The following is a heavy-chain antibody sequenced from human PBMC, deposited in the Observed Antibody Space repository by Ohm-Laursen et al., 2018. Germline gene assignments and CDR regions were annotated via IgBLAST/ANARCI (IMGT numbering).Heavy chain of an antibody. Sequence: GSLRLSCAASGFTFRSYAMNWVRQAPGKGLEWVSGISGSGGSKDYADSVKGRFTISRDNSKSTLFLQMNSLRAEDTAIYYCAKRYDSSGYYPSDGFDIWGQGTMVTVSS. D-gene: IGHD3-22*01. CDR1: GFTFRSYA. V-gene: IGHV3-23*01. CDR3: AKRYDSSGYYPSDGFDI. CDR2: ISGSGGSK. J-gene: IGHJ3*02.